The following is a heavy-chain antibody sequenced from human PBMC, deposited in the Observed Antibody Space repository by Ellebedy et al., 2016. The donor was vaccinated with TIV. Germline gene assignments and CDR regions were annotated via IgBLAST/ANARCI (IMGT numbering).Heavy chain of an antibody. D-gene: IGHD1-26*01. J-gene: IGHJ4*02. CDR1: GVSLRDSY. Sequence: SETLSLTXIVSGVSLRDSYWSWLRQLAGRGIAWIGRIYPSENTNYNPSLKSRVTMSVDTSKNQFSLKVTSVTAADTAVYYCASARGLVGAYFDSWGQGTLVTVSS. CDR2: IYPSENT. V-gene: IGHV4-4*07. CDR3: ASARGLVGAYFDS.